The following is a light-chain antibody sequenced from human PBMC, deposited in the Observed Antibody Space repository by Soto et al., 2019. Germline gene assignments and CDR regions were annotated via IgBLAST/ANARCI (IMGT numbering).Light chain of an antibody. CDR1: SSDVGGYNY. J-gene: IGLJ1*01. CDR2: DVS. Sequence: QSALTQPASVSGSPGQSITISCTGTSSDVGGYNYVSWYQQHPGKAPKLMIYDVSNRPSGVSNRFSGSKSGNTASLTIFGLQAEDEADYYCSSYTSRSSSTYVFGTGTKLTVL. CDR3: SSYTSRSSSTYV. V-gene: IGLV2-14*01.